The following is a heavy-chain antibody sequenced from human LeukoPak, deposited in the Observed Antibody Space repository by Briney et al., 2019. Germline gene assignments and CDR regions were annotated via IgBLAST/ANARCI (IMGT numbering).Heavy chain of an antibody. V-gene: IGHV4-59*01. CDR1: GGSISIYY. CDR3: VRDRELNY. J-gene: IGHJ4*02. D-gene: IGHD3-10*01. Sequence: PSETLSLACTVSGGSISIYYWSWIRQPPGKGLEWLGYTYNGGSTLYNPSLKSRVTISVDTSRNEFSLRLTSVTAADAAVYYCVRDRELNYWGQGTLVTVSS. CDR2: TYNGGST.